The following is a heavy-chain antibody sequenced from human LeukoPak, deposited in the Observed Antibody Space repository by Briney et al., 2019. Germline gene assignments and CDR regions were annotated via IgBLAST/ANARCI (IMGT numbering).Heavy chain of an antibody. CDR2: IDPIDSYT. CDR3: ARARVDTAMADFDY. CDR1: GSRFPSYW. Sequence: GESLKISCEASGSRFPSYWITWVRQMPGKGLEWMGGIDPIDSYTAYSPSFQGHVTISADKSIATVYLQWGSLKASDTAMYYCARARVDTAMADFDYWGQGTLVTVSS. D-gene: IGHD5-18*01. V-gene: IGHV5-10-1*01. J-gene: IGHJ4*02.